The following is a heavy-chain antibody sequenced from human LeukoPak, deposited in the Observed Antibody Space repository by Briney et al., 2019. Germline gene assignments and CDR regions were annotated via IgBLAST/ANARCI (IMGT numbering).Heavy chain of an antibody. D-gene: IGHD3-16*02. Sequence: PGGSLRLSCAASGFTFSSYAMSWVRQAPGKGLEWVSAISGSGGSTYYADSVKGRFTISRDNSKNTLYLQMNSLRAEDTAVYYCARESDSRYYDYIWGSYRYFDYWGQGTLVTVSS. CDR1: GFTFSSYA. J-gene: IGHJ4*02. V-gene: IGHV3-23*01. CDR2: ISGSGGST. CDR3: ARESDSRYYDYIWGSYRYFDY.